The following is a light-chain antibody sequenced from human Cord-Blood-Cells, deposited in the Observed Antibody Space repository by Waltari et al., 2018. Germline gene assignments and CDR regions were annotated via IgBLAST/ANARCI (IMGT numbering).Light chain of an antibody. CDR2: QDS. CDR3: QAWDSSSRYV. J-gene: IGLJ1*01. CDR1: KLGDKY. Sequence: SYDLTQPPSVSVSPGQTASITCSGAKLGDKYAWWYQQKPGQSPVLVSYQDSKRPSGIPERVSGYNYGNVATLTVSGTQGMDEADYDCQAWDSSSRYVVGTGTKVTV. V-gene: IGLV3-1*01.